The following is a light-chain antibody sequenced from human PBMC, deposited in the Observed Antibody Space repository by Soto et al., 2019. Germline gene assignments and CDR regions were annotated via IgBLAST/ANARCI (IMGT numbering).Light chain of an antibody. CDR3: QQYYSYPPT. Sequence: AIRMTQSPSSFSASTGDRVTITCRATQSINSYVAWYQQKPGKAPKLLIYAASTLQSGGPSRFSGSVSGTDFTLTISCLQSEDFATYYCQQYYSYPPTFGQGTKVEI. CDR1: QSINSY. CDR2: AAS. J-gene: IGKJ1*01. V-gene: IGKV1-8*01.